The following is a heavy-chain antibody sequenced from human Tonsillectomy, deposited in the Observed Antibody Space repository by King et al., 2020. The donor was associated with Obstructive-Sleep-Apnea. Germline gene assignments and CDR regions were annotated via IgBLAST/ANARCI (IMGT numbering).Heavy chain of an antibody. CDR3: QIQVRGGDY. J-gene: IGHJ4*02. V-gene: IGHV3-15*01. CDR1: GFTFSNAW. D-gene: IGHD3-10*01. Sequence: VQLVESGGGLVKPGGSLRLSCAASGFTFSNAWMSWVRQAPGKGLEWVGRIKSKTDGGTTEYAAPVKGRFTIARDVSKNKLYLQMNSMKTADTAVYYCQIQVRGGDYCGQGTLVTVSS. CDR2: IKSKTDGGTT.